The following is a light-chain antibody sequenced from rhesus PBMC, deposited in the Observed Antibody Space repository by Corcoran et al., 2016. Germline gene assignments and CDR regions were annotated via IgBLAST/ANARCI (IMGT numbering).Light chain of an antibody. CDR2: KAY. CDR1: ENVNNY. V-gene: IGKV1-74*01. Sequence: DIQMTQSPSSLSASVGDRVTITCRASENVNNYLNWYQQKPGKAPNLLIYKAYTLQSGFPSRFRGSGSGTDYTFTSSSLQPEDVATYFCPHGYVTPFTFGPGTKLDIK. CDR3: PHGYVTPFT. J-gene: IGKJ3*01.